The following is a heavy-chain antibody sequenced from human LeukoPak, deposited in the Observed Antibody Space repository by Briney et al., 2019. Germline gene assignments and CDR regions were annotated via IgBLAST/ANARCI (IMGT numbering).Heavy chain of an antibody. CDR1: GYSISSGYY. Sequence: ETLSLTCTVSGYSISSGYYWGWIRQPPGKGLEWVSSISSSSSYIYYADSVKGRFTISRDNAKNSLYLQMNSLRAEDTAVYYCARGLKKWYDTFFDYWGQGTLVTVSS. CDR2: ISSSSSYI. V-gene: IGHV3-21*01. CDR3: ARGLKKWYDTFFDY. J-gene: IGHJ4*02. D-gene: IGHD1-1*01.